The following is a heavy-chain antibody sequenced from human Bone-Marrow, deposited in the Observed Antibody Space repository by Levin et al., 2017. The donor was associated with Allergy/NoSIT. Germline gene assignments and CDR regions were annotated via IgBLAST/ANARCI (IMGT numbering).Heavy chain of an antibody. CDR1: GESFSPYY. Sequence: TSETLSLTCAVYGESFSPYYWTWIRQPPGKGLEWIGEISHRGTTNYNPSLASRATLSVDTSRNQFSLNLSPVTAADTAVYYCARIPYYFTTPFDYWSQGTLVTVSS. J-gene: IGHJ4*02. D-gene: IGHD3-3*01. CDR3: ARIPYYFTTPFDY. CDR2: ISHRGTT. V-gene: IGHV4-34*01.